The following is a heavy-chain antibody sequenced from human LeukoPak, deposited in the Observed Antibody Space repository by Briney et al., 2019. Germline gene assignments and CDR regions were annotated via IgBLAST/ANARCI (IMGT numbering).Heavy chain of an antibody. D-gene: IGHD6-13*01. CDR2: IYYSGST. Sequence: SETLSLTCSVSGGSICSYYWSWTRQPPGRGLEWIGYIYYSGSTNYNPSLKSRVTISVDTSKNQFSLKLSSVTAADTAVYYCAGGDSSSWPPPPDFDYWGQGTLVTVSS. J-gene: IGHJ4*02. CDR1: GGSICSYY. V-gene: IGHV4-59*01. CDR3: AGGDSSSWPPPPDFDY.